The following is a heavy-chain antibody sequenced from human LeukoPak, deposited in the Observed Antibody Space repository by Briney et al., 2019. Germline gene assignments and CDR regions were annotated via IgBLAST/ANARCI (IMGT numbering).Heavy chain of an antibody. V-gene: IGHV4-39*07. CDR2: ISYSGST. J-gene: IGHJ4*02. CDR3: ARDGLCSGGSCYQDY. D-gene: IGHD2-15*01. Sequence: PSETLSLTCTVSGGSISSYYWSWIRQPPGKGLEWIGSISYSGSTFYNPSLKSRVTISVDTSRNQFSLKLNSVTAADTAVYYCARDGLCSGGSCYQDYWGQGTLVTVSS. CDR1: GGSISSYY.